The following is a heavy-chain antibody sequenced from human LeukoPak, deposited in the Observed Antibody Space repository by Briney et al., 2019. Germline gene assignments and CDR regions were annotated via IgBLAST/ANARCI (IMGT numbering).Heavy chain of an antibody. V-gene: IGHV3-33*01. J-gene: IGHJ4*02. D-gene: IGHD3-10*01. Sequence: GGSLRLSCAASGFTLSSYGMHWVRQAPGKGLEWVAVIWYDGSNKYYADSVKGRFTISRDNSKNTLYLQMNSLRAEDTAVYYCARDPPDYYGSGSYYTTPFDYWGQGTLVTVSS. CDR1: GFTLSSYG. CDR2: IWYDGSNK. CDR3: ARDPPDYYGSGSYYTTPFDY.